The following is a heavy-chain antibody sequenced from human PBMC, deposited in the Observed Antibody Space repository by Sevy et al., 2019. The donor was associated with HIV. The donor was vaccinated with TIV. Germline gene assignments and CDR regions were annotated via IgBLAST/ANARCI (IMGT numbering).Heavy chain of an antibody. CDR1: GYTFTSYD. V-gene: IGHV1-8*01. J-gene: IGHJ3*02. CDR3: ARGYYYDGNGDDAFDI. D-gene: IGHD3-22*01. Sequence: ASVKVSCKASGYTFTSYDINWVRQAIGQGLEWMGWMNPNSGGRGYAQKFQGRVTMTRDTSISTAYMELSSLRSEDTAVYYCARGYYYDGNGDDAFDIWGQWTMVTVSS. CDR2: MNPNSGGR.